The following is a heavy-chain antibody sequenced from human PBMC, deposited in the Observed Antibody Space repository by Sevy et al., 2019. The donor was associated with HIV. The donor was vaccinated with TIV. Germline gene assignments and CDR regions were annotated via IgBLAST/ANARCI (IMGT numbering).Heavy chain of an antibody. CDR3: ARSYDSSGYYYLKPFDY. V-gene: IGHV3-23*01. CDR1: GFTFSNYA. CDR2: ISGSGYST. J-gene: IGHJ4*02. D-gene: IGHD3-22*01. Sequence: GGSLRLSCAASGFTFSNYAMTWVRQAPAKGLEWVSAISGSGYSTYYADSVKGRFTISRDNSKNTLYLQMNSLRAEDTAVYYCARSYDSSGYYYLKPFDYWGQGTLVTVSS.